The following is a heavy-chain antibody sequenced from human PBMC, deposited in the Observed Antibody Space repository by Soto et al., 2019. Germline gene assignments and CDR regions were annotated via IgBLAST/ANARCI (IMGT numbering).Heavy chain of an antibody. J-gene: IGHJ4*02. Sequence: PGGSLRLSCTASGVTFNNKWMHWVRQAPGKGVVWLSRIDGAAATTNYADSVKGRFTISRDNAKNIVFLHVNGLTDEDTAVYYCARGGAMGVDYWGQGTLVT. D-gene: IGHD1-26*01. CDR2: IDGAAATT. V-gene: IGHV3-74*01. CDR1: GVTFNNKW. CDR3: ARGGAMGVDY.